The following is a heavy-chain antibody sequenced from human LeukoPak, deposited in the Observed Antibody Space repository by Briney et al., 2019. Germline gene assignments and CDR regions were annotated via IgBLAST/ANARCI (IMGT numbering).Heavy chain of an antibody. CDR2: INHSGST. V-gene: IGHV4-34*01. CDR1: GGSFSGYY. J-gene: IGHJ5*02. Sequence: PSETLSLTCTVYGGSFSGYYWSWIRQPPGKGLEWIGEINHSGSTNYNPSLKSRVTISVDTSKNQFSLKLSSVTAADTAVYYCARVGLENYGSGSYYTDWFDPWGQGTLVTVSS. CDR3: ARVGLENYGSGSYYTDWFDP. D-gene: IGHD3-10*01.